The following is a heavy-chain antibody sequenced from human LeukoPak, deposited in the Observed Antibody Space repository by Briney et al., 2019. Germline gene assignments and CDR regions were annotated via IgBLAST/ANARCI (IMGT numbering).Heavy chain of an antibody. V-gene: IGHV4-61*08. CDR2: IYYSGST. CDR3: ARDGESGYSGYLDFGFDY. Sequence: PSETLSLTCTVSGGSISSGGYYWSWIRQHPGKGLEWIGYIYYSGSTNYNPSLKSRVTISVDTSKNQFFLKLSSVTAADTAVYYCARDGESGYSGYLDFGFDYWGQGILVTVSS. CDR1: GGSISSGGYY. D-gene: IGHD5-12*01. J-gene: IGHJ4*02.